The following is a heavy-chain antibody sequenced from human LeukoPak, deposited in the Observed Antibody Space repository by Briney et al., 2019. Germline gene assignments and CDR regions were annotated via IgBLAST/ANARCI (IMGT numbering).Heavy chain of an antibody. J-gene: IGHJ6*02. CDR1: GFTFSGSA. Sequence: GGSLRLSCVASGFTFSGSAVHWVRQASGKGLEWVGRIRSKANTYATAYAASVKGRFTISRDDSKNTAYLQMNGLKTEDTAVYYCTRLEGVAYGMDVWGQGTTVTVSS. CDR2: IRSKANTYAT. V-gene: IGHV3-73*01. CDR3: TRLEGVAYGMDV.